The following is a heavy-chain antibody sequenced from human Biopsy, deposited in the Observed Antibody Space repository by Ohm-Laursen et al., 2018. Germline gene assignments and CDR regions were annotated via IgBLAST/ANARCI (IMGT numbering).Heavy chain of an antibody. CDR2: SNSGGST. J-gene: IGHJ4*01. CDR1: GFSISINY. V-gene: IGHV3-66*01. CDR3: VCGREGLAPLDD. Sequence: SLRLSCTSSGFSISINYMSWVRQAPGKGLEWVSVSNSGGSTYYSDYLKDRFTISRDNSNNAVFLQMNIMRAADTAVYYCVCGREGLAPLDDWDPGTLVTVSS. D-gene: IGHD1-26*01.